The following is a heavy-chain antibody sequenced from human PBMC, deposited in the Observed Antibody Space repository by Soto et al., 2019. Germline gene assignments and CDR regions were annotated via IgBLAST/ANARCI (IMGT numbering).Heavy chain of an antibody. V-gene: IGHV4-34*01. J-gene: IGHJ5*01. D-gene: IGHD3-22*01. Sequence: SETLSLTCAVYGGSFSGHSWTWIRQSPGKGLEWIGDINHSGRVNYSPSLKSRVTISLDTSKNQFSLTLSAVTAADTALYYCSTRAYDTNGYYRFDPWGQGTLVTVSS. CDR1: GGSFSGHS. CDR3: STRAYDTNGYYRFDP. CDR2: INHSGRV.